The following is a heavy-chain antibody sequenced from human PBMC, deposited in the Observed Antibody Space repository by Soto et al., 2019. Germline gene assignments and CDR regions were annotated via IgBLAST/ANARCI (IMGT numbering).Heavy chain of an antibody. Sequence: HGESLKISCKGSGYTFTTYWIGWVRQRPGKGLDWVGIIYPAESETRYSPSFQGQVTMSADKSISTVYLQWSSLKASDTAMYYCARQNTVFGVARGFDPWGQGTLVTVSS. D-gene: IGHD3-3*01. J-gene: IGHJ5*02. CDR2: IYPAESET. CDR1: GYTFTTYW. CDR3: ARQNTVFGVARGFDP. V-gene: IGHV5-51*01.